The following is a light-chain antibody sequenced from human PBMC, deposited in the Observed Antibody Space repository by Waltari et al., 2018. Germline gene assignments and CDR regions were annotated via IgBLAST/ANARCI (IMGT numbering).Light chain of an antibody. CDR1: SSNIGSNY. J-gene: IGLJ2*01. Sequence: QSVLTQSPSASGTPGQRVTISCSGSSSNIGSNYVYWYQQLPGTAPKLLIYSTNQRPSGVPDRFSGSKSGTSASLAISGLRSEDEADYYCAAWDDSLSGLVFGGGTKLTVL. CDR3: AAWDDSLSGLV. CDR2: STN. V-gene: IGLV1-47*02.